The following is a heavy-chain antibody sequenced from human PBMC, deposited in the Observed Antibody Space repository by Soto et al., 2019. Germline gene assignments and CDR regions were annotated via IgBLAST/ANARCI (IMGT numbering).Heavy chain of an antibody. D-gene: IGHD2-2*03. V-gene: IGHV4-39*01. CDR3: ARLNGYCVSTNCHGYYGMDV. J-gene: IGHJ6*02. CDR2: IYSSEYT. Sequence: QLQLQESGPGLVKPSETLSLTCSVSGGSVSSNSYSWGWIRQSPGKGLEWIGTIYSSEYTNYNPSLVSRCTISVDTSKNEFSLRLRSVTAADTAVYYCARLNGYCVSTNCHGYYGMDVWGQGTTVTVSS. CDR1: GGSVSSNSYS.